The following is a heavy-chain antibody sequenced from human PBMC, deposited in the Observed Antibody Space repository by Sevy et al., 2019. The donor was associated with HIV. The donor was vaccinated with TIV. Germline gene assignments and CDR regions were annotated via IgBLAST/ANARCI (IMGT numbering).Heavy chain of an antibody. V-gene: IGHV1-18*01. Sequence: ASVRVSCKASGYTFIRYGISWVRQAPGQGLEWMGWISGSNGDTSYAQKVQGRVIMTTDTSTSTAYMELRSLRSDDTAVYYCARDRNNYDSTGYPKGMDVWGQGTTVTVSS. CDR2: ISGSNGDT. J-gene: IGHJ6*02. CDR3: ARDRNNYDSTGYPKGMDV. D-gene: IGHD3-22*01. CDR1: GYTFIRYG.